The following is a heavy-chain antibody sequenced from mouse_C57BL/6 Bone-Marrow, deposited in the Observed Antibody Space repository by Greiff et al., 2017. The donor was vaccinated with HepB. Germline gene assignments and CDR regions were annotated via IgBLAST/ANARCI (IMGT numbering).Heavy chain of an antibody. Sequence: EVQLVESGPELVKPGASVKISCKASGYSFTGYYMNWVKQSPEKSLEWIGEINPSTGGTTYNQKFKAKATLTVDKSSSTAYMQLKSLTSEDSAVYYCAISRILRSSGFAYWGQGTLVTVSA. CDR1: GYSFTGYY. CDR3: AISRILRSSGFAY. J-gene: IGHJ3*01. V-gene: IGHV1-42*01. CDR2: INPSTGGT. D-gene: IGHD1-1*01.